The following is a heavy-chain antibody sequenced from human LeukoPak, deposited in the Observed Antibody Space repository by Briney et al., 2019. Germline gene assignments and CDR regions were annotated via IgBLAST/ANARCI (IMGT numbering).Heavy chain of an antibody. Sequence: GSLRLSCTASGLTFSTYAMHWVRQAPGQGLDWVAVISYDVNGKYYADSVKGRFTISRDNSKNTLYLQMNSLGPEDTAVYYCARGSYGDLQWGQGTLVTVSS. CDR3: ARGSYGDLQ. D-gene: IGHD4-17*01. CDR1: GLTFSTYA. CDR2: ISYDVNGK. J-gene: IGHJ4*02. V-gene: IGHV3-30*04.